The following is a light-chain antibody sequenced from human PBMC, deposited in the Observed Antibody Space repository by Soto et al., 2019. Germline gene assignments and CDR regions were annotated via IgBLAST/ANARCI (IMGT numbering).Light chain of an antibody. V-gene: IGKV3-20*01. J-gene: IGKJ5*01. CDR2: VAS. Sequence: EIVLTQSPGTLSLSPGERATLSCRASQSFSGSYLAWYQQKPGQAPRLLIYVASRRATGVPDRFSGSGSGTDFTLTINRLEPEDFAVYYCQQYSNSPPTFGQGTRLEIK. CDR1: QSFSGSY. CDR3: QQYSNSPPT.